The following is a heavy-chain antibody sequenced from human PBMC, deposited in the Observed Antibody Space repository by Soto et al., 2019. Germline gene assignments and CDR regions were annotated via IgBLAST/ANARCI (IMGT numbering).Heavy chain of an antibody. D-gene: IGHD2-15*01. CDR2: IDGRGGST. CDR3: AKETVAAAYAAISPFDS. Sequence: GGSLRLSFAALGFTFSSYALGWVRQAPGTGLEGVSVIDGRGGSTSFADSVKGRFSISRDNSKNTLYLHMNSLRAEDTARYYCAKETVAAAYAAISPFDSRGKGIVVT. CDR1: GFTFSSYA. J-gene: IGHJ5*01. V-gene: IGHV3-23*01.